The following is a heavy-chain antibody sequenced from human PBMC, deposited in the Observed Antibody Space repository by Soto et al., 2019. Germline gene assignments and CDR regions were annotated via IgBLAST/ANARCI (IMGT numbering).Heavy chain of an antibody. D-gene: IGHD6-13*01. CDR1: GGSISSSSYY. V-gene: IGHV4-39*01. Sequence: SETLSLTCTVSGGSISSSSYYWGWIRQPPGKGMEWIGSIYYSGSTYYNPSLKSRVTISVDTSKNQFSLKLSSVTAADTAVYYCATLGEQQLGAFDIWGQGTMVTVSS. J-gene: IGHJ3*02. CDR3: ATLGEQQLGAFDI. CDR2: IYYSGST.